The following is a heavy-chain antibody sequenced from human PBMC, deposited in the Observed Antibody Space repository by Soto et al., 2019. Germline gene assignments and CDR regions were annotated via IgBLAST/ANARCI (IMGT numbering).Heavy chain of an antibody. V-gene: IGHV4-30-2*01. CDR3: AGWTTTYYDILTGYYTGNWFDP. CDR2: IYHSGST. D-gene: IGHD3-9*01. J-gene: IGHJ5*02. CDR1: GGSISSGGYS. Sequence: LSLTCAVSGGSISSGGYSWSWIRQPPGKGLEWIGYIYHSGSTYYNPSLKSRVTISVDRSKNQFSLKLSSVTAADTAVYYCAGWTTTYYDILTGYYTGNWFDPWGQGTLVTVSS.